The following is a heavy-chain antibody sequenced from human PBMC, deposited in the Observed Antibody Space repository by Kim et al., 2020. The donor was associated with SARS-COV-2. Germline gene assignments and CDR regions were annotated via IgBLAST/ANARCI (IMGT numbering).Heavy chain of an antibody. CDR2: ISYDGSNK. CDR1: GFTFSSYA. D-gene: IGHD1-7*01. V-gene: IGHV3-30-3*01. CDR3: ARDGDQITGTDGGDY. J-gene: IGHJ4*02. Sequence: GGSLRLSCAASGFTFSSYAMHWVRQAPGKGLEWVAVISYDGSNKYYADSVKGRFTISRDNSKNTLYLQMNSLRAEDTAVYYCARDGDQITGTDGGDYWGQGTLVTVSS.